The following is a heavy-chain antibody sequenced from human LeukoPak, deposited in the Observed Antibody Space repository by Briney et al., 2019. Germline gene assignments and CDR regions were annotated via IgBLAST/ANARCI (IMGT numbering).Heavy chain of an antibody. J-gene: IGHJ4*02. D-gene: IGHD5-18*01. CDR2: IYTSGST. Sequence: PSETLSLTCTVSSGSISSYYWSWIRQPAGKGLEWIGRIYTSGSTNYNPSLKSRVTMSVDTSKNQFSLKLSSVTAADTAVYYCARRYSYGYPSYFDYWGQGTLVTVSS. V-gene: IGHV4-4*07. CDR1: SGSISSYY. CDR3: ARRYSYGYPSYFDY.